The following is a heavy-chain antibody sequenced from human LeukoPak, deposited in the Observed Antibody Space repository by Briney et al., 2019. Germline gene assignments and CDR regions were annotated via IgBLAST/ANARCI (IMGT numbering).Heavy chain of an antibody. CDR1: GGSFSGYY. CDR2: INHSGST. CDR3: ARFGVDYDMDV. Sequence: SETLSLTCAVYGGSFSGYYWSWIRQPPGKGLEWIGEINHSGSTNYNPSLKSRVTISVDTSKNQLSLKVTSVTGADTAVYYCARFGVDYDMDVWGQGTTVTVSS. D-gene: IGHD3-16*01. V-gene: IGHV4-34*01. J-gene: IGHJ6*02.